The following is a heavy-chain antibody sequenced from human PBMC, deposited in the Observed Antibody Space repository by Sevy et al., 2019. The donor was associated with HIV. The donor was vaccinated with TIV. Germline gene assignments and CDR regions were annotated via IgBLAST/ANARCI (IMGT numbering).Heavy chain of an antibody. CDR2: TNSDGSST. J-gene: IGHJ4*02. V-gene: IGHV3-74*01. D-gene: IGHD3-22*01. CDR3: SRGLYYSEMRCHQEPGDH. CDR1: GITLSPYW. Sequence: GGSLRLSCAASGITLSPYWMHWVRQAPGKGLVWVSRTNSDGSSTSYEDSVKGRFTISRDNGKNTHYLYMKSLRVEDTAADFCSRGLYYSEMRCHQEPGDHWGQGVLVTVSS.